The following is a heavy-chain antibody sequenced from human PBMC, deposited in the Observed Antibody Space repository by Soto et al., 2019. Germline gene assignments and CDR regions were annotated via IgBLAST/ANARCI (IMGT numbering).Heavy chain of an antibody. CDR2: VHYSGNS. Sequence: ETLSLTCTVSGVSLSSFYWSWIRQSPGKGLEYIGYVHYSGNSNYTPSLKNRVTMSVDTSKNQFSLHLSSVTAADTAIYYCAIRRTGRYNCFDPWGQGMLVTVSS. J-gene: IGHJ5*02. D-gene: IGHD3-10*01. CDR1: GVSLSSFY. V-gene: IGHV4-59*01. CDR3: AIRRTGRYNCFDP.